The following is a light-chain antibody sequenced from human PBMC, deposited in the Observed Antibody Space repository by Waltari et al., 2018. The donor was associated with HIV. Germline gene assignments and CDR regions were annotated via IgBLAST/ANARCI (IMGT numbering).Light chain of an antibody. V-gene: IGLV2-11*01. CDR2: EVI. CDR1: SSDVGGYDS. Sequence: QSALTQPRSVSGSPGQSVTISCTGTSSDVGGYDSVSWYLQHPGTVPKLIIYEVIKRPSGVPDRFSGSKSGNTASLTISGLQTEDEADYFCCSYAGTYTYVLFGGGTKLTVL. CDR3: CSYAGTYTYVL. J-gene: IGLJ3*02.